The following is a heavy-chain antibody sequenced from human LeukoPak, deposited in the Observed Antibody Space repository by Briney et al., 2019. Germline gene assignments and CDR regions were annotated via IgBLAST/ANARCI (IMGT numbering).Heavy chain of an antibody. J-gene: IGHJ6*02. CDR2: IFYSGSA. D-gene: IGHD3-9*01. Sequence: PSETLSLTCTVSGGSISSSSYYWGWIRQPPGKGLEWIGSIFYSGSAYYNPSLKSRVTISVDTSKNQFSLKLSSVTAADTAVYYCASHRFENYYGLDVWGQGTTVTVSS. CDR1: GGSISSSSYY. CDR3: ASHRFENYYGLDV. V-gene: IGHV4-39*07.